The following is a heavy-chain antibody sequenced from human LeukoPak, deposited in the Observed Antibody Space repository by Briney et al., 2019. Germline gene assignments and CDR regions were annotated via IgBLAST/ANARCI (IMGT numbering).Heavy chain of an antibody. J-gene: IGHJ6*02. Sequence: GGSLRLSCAASGFKFRDHGMHWVRQAPGKGLEWVAVIWYDGSENFYADSVKGRFTISRDNSKNTLYLQMNSLRAEDTAVYYCARDNMIWFGELFYYYGMDVWGQGTTVTVSS. CDR2: IWYDGSEN. V-gene: IGHV3-33*01. CDR1: GFKFRDHG. D-gene: IGHD3-10*01. CDR3: ARDNMIWFGELFYYYGMDV.